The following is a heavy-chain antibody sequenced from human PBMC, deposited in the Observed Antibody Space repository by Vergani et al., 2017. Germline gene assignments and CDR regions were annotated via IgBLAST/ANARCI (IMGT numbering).Heavy chain of an antibody. J-gene: IGHJ5*02. V-gene: IGHV1-69*06. D-gene: IGHD6-6*01. CDR3: ARVRRSSIAALLIGWFDP. Sequence: QVQLVQSGAEVKKPGSSVKVSCKASGGTFSSYAISWVRQAPGQGLEWMGGIIPIFGTANYARKFQGRVTITADKSTSTAYMELSSLRSEDTAVYYCARVRRSSIAALLIGWFDPWGQGTLVTVSS. CDR2: IIPIFGTA. CDR1: GGTFSSYA.